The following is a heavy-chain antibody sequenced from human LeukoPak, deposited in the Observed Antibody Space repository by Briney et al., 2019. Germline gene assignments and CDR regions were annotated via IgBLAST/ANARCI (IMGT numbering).Heavy chain of an antibody. V-gene: IGHV4-34*01. CDR3: ARAISSSWYSDY. J-gene: IGHJ4*02. Sequence: SETLSLTCAVYGGSFSGYYWSWIRQPPGKGLEWIGEINHSGSTNYNPSLKSRVTISVDTSKNQFSLKLSSVTAADTAVYYCARAISSSWYSDYWGQGTLVTVSS. CDR1: GGSFSGYY. CDR2: INHSGST. D-gene: IGHD6-13*01.